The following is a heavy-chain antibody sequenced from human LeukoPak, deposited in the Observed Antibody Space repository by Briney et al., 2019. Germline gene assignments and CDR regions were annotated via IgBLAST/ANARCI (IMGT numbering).Heavy chain of an antibody. V-gene: IGHV4-4*02. CDR3: AGLVGRYSSGLYYYYFDY. Sequence: GSLRLSCAASGFTFSSYAMSWVRQPPGKGLEWIGEMYLSGTTHSNPPVKSRVTISIDKSKNQFFLNLSSVTAADTAVYYCAGLVGRYSSGLYYYYFDYWGQGTLVTVSS. D-gene: IGHD3-22*01. J-gene: IGHJ4*02. CDR2: MYLSGTT. CDR1: GFTFSSYAM.